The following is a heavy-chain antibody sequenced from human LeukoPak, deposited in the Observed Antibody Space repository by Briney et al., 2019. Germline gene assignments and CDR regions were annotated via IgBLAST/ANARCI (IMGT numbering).Heavy chain of an antibody. Sequence: GGSLRLSCAASGFTFSSYEMNWVRQAPEKGLEWVSYISSSGSTIYYADSVKGRFTISRDNAKNSLYLQMNSLRAEDTAVYYCARGRSSGWYYFDYWGQGTLVTVSS. CDR1: GFTFSSYE. V-gene: IGHV3-48*03. J-gene: IGHJ4*02. D-gene: IGHD6-19*01. CDR2: ISSSGSTI. CDR3: ARGRSSGWYYFDY.